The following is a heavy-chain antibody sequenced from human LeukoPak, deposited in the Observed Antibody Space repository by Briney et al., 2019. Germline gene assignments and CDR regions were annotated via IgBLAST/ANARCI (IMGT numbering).Heavy chain of an antibody. CDR3: ARNSYQWLVEQLGGWFDP. V-gene: IGHV1-18*01. CDR2: ISAYNGNT. D-gene: IGHD6-19*01. J-gene: IGHJ5*02. Sequence: ASVKVSCKASGYTFTSYGIGWVRQAPGQGLEWMGWISAYNGNTNYAQKLQGRVTMTTDTSTSTAYMELRSLRSDDTAVYYRARNSYQWLVEQLGGWFDPWGQGTLVTVSS. CDR1: GYTFTSYG.